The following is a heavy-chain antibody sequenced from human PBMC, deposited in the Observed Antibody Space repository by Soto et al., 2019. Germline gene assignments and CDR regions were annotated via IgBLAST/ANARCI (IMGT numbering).Heavy chain of an antibody. J-gene: IGHJ6*02. CDR2: IIPIFGTA. CDR1: GATFSSYT. D-gene: IGHD1-1*01. V-gene: IGHV1-69*01. Sequence: QVQLVQSGAEVREPGSSVRVSCKASGATFSSYTISWVRQAPGQGLEWMGGIIPIFGTANYAQKFQGRVTITADESTNTAFMELSSLRSEDTAVYYCARSSPEGGGLGSWNDYKYYGLDVWGQGTTVTVS. CDR3: ARSSPEGGGLGSWNDYKYYGLDV.